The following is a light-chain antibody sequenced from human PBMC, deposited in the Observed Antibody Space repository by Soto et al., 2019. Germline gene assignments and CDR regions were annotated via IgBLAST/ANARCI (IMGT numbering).Light chain of an antibody. CDR1: SSNIGAGYD. V-gene: IGLV1-40*01. Sequence: QSVLTQPPSVSGAPGQRVTISCTGSSSNIGAGYDVHWYQQLPGTAPKLLIYGNSNRPSGVPERFSGSKSGTSASLAITGLQADDEADYYCQSYDSRLALRVFGTGTKLTVL. CDR2: GNS. CDR3: QSYDSRLALRV. J-gene: IGLJ1*01.